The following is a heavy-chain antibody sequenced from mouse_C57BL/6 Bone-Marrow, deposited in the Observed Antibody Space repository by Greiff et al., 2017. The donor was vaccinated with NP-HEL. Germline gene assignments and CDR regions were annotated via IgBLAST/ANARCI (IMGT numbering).Heavy chain of an antibody. D-gene: IGHD1-1*01. Sequence: EVHLVESGGGLVKPGGSLKLSCAASGFTFSSYAMSWVRQTPEKRLEWVATISDGGSYTYYPDNVKGRFTISRDNAKNNLYLQMSHLKSEDTAMYYCARANLLLAYFDVWGTGTTVTVSS. V-gene: IGHV5-4*01. CDR3: ARANLLLAYFDV. CDR2: ISDGGSYT. CDR1: GFTFSSYA. J-gene: IGHJ1*03.